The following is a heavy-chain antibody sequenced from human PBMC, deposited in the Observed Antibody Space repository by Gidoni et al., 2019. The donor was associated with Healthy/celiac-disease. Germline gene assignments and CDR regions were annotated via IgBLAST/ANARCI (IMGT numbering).Heavy chain of an antibody. V-gene: IGHV1-2*02. J-gene: IGHJ4*02. Sequence: QVQLVQSGAEVKKPGASVKVSCKASGYTFTGYYMHWVRQAPGHGLEWMGWINPNSGGTNYAQKFQGSVTMTRDTSSSTAYMELSRLRSDDTAVYYCAREFLSYYGSGSYWYYWGQGTLVTVSS. D-gene: IGHD3-10*01. CDR1: GYTFTGYY. CDR3: AREFLSYYGSGSYWYY. CDR2: INPNSGGT.